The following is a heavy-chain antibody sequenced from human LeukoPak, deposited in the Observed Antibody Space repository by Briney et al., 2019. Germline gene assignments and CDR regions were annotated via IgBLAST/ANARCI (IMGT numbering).Heavy chain of an antibody. CDR1: GFTFSNAW. CDR2: IKSKTDGVTT. V-gene: IGHV3-15*01. J-gene: IGHJ4*02. D-gene: IGHD4-17*01. Sequence: GGSLRLSCAASGFTFSNAWISWVRQAPGEGLEWVGRIKSKTDGVTTDYAATVKARFTISRDDSKNTLYLQTNSLKTEDTAVYYSTTDLYGELDYWSQGSLVTV. CDR3: TTDLYGELDY.